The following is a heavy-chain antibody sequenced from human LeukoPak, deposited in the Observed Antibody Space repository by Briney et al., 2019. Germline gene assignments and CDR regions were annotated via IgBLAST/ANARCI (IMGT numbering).Heavy chain of an antibody. CDR2: LNPNSGGT. J-gene: IGHJ4*02. V-gene: IGHV1-2*02. Sequence: ASVKVSCKASGYTFTGNYMHWVRQTPGQGLEWMGWLNPNSGGTDYPQNFRGRVTMTRDTSISTAYMELSGLRSDGTAVYYCARAVGSYCSGGYCYPHSFDYWGQGTLVTVSS. CDR1: GYTFTGNY. CDR3: ARAVGSYCSGGYCYPHSFDY. D-gene: IGHD2-15*01.